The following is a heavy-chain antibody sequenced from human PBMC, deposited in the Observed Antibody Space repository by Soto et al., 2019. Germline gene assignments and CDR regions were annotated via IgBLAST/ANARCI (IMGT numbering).Heavy chain of an antibody. J-gene: IGHJ4*02. D-gene: IGHD3-22*01. CDR3: AREPTYYYDSSGYY. CDR1: GGSISSGGYY. CDR2: IYYSGIT. Sequence: NPSETLSLTCTVSGGSISSGGYYWSWIRQHPGKGLEWIGYIYYSGITYYNPSLKSRVTISVDTSKNQFSLKLSSVTAADTAVYYCAREPTYYYDSSGYYWGQGTLVTVSS. V-gene: IGHV4-31*03.